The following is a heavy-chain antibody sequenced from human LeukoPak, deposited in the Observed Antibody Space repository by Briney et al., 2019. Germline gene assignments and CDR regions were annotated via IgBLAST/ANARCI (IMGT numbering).Heavy chain of an antibody. CDR3: AREFDSSGLDY. V-gene: IGHV4-59*01. Sequence: SETLSLTCTVSGGSISSYYWSWIRQPPGKGLEWIGYIYYSGSTNYNPSLKSRVTISVDTSKNQFSLKLSSVTAADTAVYYCAREFDSSGLDYWGQGTLATVSS. CDR1: GGSISSYY. CDR2: IYYSGST. J-gene: IGHJ4*02. D-gene: IGHD3-22*01.